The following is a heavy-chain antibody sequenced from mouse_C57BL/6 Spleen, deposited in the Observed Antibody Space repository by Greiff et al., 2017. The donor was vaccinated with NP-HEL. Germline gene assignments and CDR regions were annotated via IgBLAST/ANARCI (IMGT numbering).Heavy chain of an antibody. CDR1: GYTFTSYW. D-gene: IGHD2-5*01. CDR2: IDPSDSYT. CDR3: AYYSNYRYAMDY. V-gene: IGHV1-69*01. J-gene: IGHJ4*01. Sequence: QVQLQQSGAELVMPGASVKLSCKASGYTFTSYWMHWVKQRPGQGLEWIGEIDPSDSYTNYNQKFKGKSTLTVDKSSSTAYMQLSSLTSEDSAVYYCAYYSNYRYAMDYWGQGTSVTVSS.